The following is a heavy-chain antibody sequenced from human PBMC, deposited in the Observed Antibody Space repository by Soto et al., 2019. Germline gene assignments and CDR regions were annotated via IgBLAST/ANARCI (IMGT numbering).Heavy chain of an antibody. J-gene: IGHJ6*02. CDR3: ARSESIAAIHYYYGMDV. V-gene: IGHV1-69*13. Sequence: ASVKVSCKASGGTFSSYAISWVRQAPGQGLEWMGGIIPIFGTANYAQKFQGRVTITADESTSTAYMELSSLRSEDTAVYYCARSESIAAIHYYYGMDVWGQGTTVTVSS. CDR1: GGTFSSYA. D-gene: IGHD6-6*01. CDR2: IIPIFGTA.